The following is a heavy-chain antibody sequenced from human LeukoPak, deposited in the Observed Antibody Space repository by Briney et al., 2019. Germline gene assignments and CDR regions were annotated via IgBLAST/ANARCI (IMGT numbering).Heavy chain of an antibody. CDR1: GFTVSNNY. CDR3: VRVGTHTGYGFDY. J-gene: IGHJ4*02. Sequence: GGSLRLSCAASGFTVSNNYMSWVRQAPGKGLEWVSVIDTSGRTHYADPVKGRFTISRDISKNTVLLQMNSLRAEDTALYYCVRVGTHTGYGFDYWGQGTLVTVSS. V-gene: IGHV3-53*01. CDR2: IDTSGRT. D-gene: IGHD5-12*01.